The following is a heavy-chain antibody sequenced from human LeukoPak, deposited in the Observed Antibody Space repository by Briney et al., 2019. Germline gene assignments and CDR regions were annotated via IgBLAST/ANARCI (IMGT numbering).Heavy chain of an antibody. J-gene: IGHJ4*02. V-gene: IGHV3-21*04. CDR1: GFTFSTYT. Sequence: GGSLRLSCVASGFTFSTYTMNWVRQAPGKGLEWVSPISSSSFFISYADSVKGRFTISRDNAKNSLYLQMNSLRAEDTALYYCARDTRPLTGHGLGYWGQGTLVTVSS. CDR2: ISSSSFFI. D-gene: IGHD3-9*01. CDR3: ARDTRPLTGHGLGY.